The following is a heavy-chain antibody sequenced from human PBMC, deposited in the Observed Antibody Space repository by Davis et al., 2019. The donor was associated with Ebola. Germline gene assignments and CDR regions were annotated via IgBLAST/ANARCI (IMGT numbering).Heavy chain of an antibody. CDR2: ISSRSSTI. Sequence: GESLKISCAASGFTFSSYAMSWVRQAPGKGLEWLSYISSRSSTIYYADSVKGRFTISRDNAKNSLYLQMNSLRDEDTAVYFCAGRYFYFDSWGQGTLVTVSS. CDR1: GFTFSSYA. CDR3: AGRYFYFDS. D-gene: IGHD3-9*01. V-gene: IGHV3-48*02. J-gene: IGHJ4*02.